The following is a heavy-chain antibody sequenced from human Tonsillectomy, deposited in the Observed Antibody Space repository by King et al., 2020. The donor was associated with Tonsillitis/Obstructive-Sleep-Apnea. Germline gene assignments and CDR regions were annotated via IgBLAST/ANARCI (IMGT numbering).Heavy chain of an antibody. CDR3: ARPNEILSITMNSNAFDI. J-gene: IGHJ3*02. D-gene: IGHD3-22*01. V-gene: IGHV1-69*10. CDR2: IIPILGIA. CDR1: GGTFSSYA. Sequence: QLVQSGAEVKKPGSSVKVSCKASGGTFSSYAISWVRQAPGQGLEWMGGIIPILGIANYAQKFQGRVTITADKSTSTAYMELSSLRSEDTAVYYCARPNEILSITMNSNAFDIWGQGTMVTVSS.